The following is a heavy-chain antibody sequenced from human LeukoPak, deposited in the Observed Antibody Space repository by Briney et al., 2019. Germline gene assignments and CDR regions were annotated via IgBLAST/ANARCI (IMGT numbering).Heavy chain of an antibody. D-gene: IGHD6-19*01. CDR1: GFTVSSNY. J-gene: IGHJ3*02. CDR3: AKEAGPPDSSGWYPDAFDI. CDR2: IYSGGST. V-gene: IGHV3-66*01. Sequence: GGSLRLSCAASGFTVSSNYMSWVRQAPGKGLEWVSVIYSGGSTYYADSVKGRFTISRDNSKNTLYLQMNSLRAEDTAVYYCAKEAGPPDSSGWYPDAFDIWGQGTMVTVSS.